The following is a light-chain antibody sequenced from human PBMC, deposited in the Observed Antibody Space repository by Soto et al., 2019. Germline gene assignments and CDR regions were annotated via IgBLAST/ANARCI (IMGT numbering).Light chain of an antibody. J-gene: IGKJ2*01. V-gene: IGKV1-39*01. CDR1: QSVSSN. CDR2: AAS. CDR3: QQSYSTPPEDT. Sequence: MTQSPATLSVSPGERATLSCRASQSVSSNLAWYQQKPGKAPKLLIYAASSLQSGVPSRFSGSGSGTDFTLTISSLQPEDFATYYCQQSYSTPPEDTFGQGTKLEIK.